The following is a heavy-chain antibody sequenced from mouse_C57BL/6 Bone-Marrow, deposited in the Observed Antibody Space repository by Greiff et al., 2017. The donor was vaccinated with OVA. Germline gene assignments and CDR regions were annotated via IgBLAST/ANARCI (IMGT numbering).Heavy chain of an antibody. CDR1: GYTFTSYW. Sequence: VQLQQPGAELVRPGTSVKLSCKASGYTFTSYWMHWVKQRPGQGLEWIGVIDPSDSYTNYNQKFKGKATLTVDTSSSTAYMQLSSLTSEDSAVYYCARSWWGAMDYWGQGTSVTVSS. D-gene: IGHD1-1*02. CDR2: IDPSDSYT. V-gene: IGHV1-59*01. CDR3: ARSWWGAMDY. J-gene: IGHJ4*01.